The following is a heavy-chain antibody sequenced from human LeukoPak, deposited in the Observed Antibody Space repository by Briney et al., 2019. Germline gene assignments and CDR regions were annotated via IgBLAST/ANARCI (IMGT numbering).Heavy chain of an antibody. Sequence: SETLSLTCTVSGGSISSYYWSWIRQPPGKGLEWIGYIYYSWSTNYNPSLKSRVTISVDTSKNQFSLKLSSVTAADTAVYYCARDGGSGTTWGQGTLVTVSS. CDR1: GGSISSYY. D-gene: IGHD1-26*01. V-gene: IGHV4-59*01. CDR3: ARDGGSGTT. J-gene: IGHJ4*02. CDR2: IYYSWST.